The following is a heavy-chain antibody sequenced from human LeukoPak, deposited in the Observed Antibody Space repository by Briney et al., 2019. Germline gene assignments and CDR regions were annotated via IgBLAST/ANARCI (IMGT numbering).Heavy chain of an antibody. Sequence: PGGSLRLSCAASGFTFSIFWMSWVRQAPGKGLEWVSAISGSGGNTYYADSVKGRFTISRDNSKNTLYLQMNSLRAEDTAVYYCAKDHYYDSSHGRWFDPWGQGTLVTVSS. CDR2: ISGSGGNT. V-gene: IGHV3-23*01. D-gene: IGHD3-22*01. CDR1: GFTFSIFW. J-gene: IGHJ5*02. CDR3: AKDHYYDSSHGRWFDP.